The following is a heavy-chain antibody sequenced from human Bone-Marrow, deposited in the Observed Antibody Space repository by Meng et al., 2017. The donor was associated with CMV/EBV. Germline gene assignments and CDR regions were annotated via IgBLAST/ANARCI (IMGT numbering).Heavy chain of an antibody. J-gene: IGHJ4*02. CDR2: IYYSGST. CDR1: GGSISSSSYY. CDR3: ARVQWLVYYFDY. D-gene: IGHD6-19*01. V-gene: IGHV4-39*07. Sequence: SETLSLTCTVSGGSISSSSYYWGWIRQPPGKGLEWIGSIYYSGSTYYNPSLKSRVTISVDTSKNQFSLKVNSVTAADTAIYYCARVQWLVYYFDYWGQGTPVTVSS.